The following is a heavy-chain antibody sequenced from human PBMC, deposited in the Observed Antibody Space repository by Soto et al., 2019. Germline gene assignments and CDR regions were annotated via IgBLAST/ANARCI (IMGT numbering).Heavy chain of an antibody. D-gene: IGHD2-21*02. CDR2: IYWDDDK. CDR1: GFSLSTGGVG. CDR3: ALRTVMELDP. J-gene: IGHJ5*02. Sequence: QITLRESGPTLVKPTQTLTLTGTFSGFSLSTGGVGVAWIHQPPGKALEWLALIYWDDDKRYSPSLKSMLTITKDTSKTQVVLTMTNMDLVDTATYYCALRTVMELDPWGQGTLVTVSS. V-gene: IGHV2-5*02.